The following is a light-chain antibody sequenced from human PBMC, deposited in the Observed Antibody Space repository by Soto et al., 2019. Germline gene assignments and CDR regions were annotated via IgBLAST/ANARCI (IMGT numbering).Light chain of an antibody. CDR1: QSLLYNSKNKNY. V-gene: IGKV4-1*01. J-gene: IGKJ1*01. CDR3: QQYYNGPWT. Sequence: DIVMTQSPDSLAVSLGERATINCKSSQSLLYNSKNKNYLAWFQQKSGQPPKLLIYWASTRESGVPDRFSGSGSGTDFTLTVSSLQAEDVAVYYCQQYYNGPWTFGQGTRVEIK. CDR2: WAS.